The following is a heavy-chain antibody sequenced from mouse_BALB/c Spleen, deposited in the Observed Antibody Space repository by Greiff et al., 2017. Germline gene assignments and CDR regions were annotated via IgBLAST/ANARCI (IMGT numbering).Heavy chain of an antibody. CDR3: ARSYDGYYVRAMDY. V-gene: IGHV1-54*01. CDR2: INPGSGGT. J-gene: IGHJ4*01. CDR1: GYAFTNYL. Sequence: VQLQQSGAELVRPGTSVKVSCKASGYAFTNYLIEWVKQRPGQGLEWIGVINPGSGGTNYNEKFKGKATLTADKSSSTAYMQLSSLTSDDSAVYFCARSYDGYYVRAMDYWGQGTSVTVSS. D-gene: IGHD2-3*01.